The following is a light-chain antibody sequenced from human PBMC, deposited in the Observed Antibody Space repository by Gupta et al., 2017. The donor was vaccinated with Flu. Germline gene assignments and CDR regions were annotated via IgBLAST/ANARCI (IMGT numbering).Light chain of an antibody. Sequence: EFVLTQSPGTLSFSPGERATLSCRASQSVSTPYLAWYQLKRGHAPRLLIYGISTRATGIPDRFSGSGSGTDFTLTISRREPEDFAIYYCHYFGSSPLYSFGQGTTLEIK. CDR3: HYFGSSPLYS. V-gene: IGKV3-20*01. J-gene: IGKJ2*03. CDR2: GIS. CDR1: QSVSTPY.